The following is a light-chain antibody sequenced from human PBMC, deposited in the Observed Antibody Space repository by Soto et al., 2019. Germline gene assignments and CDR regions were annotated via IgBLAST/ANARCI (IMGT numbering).Light chain of an antibody. CDR1: QSVSNN. V-gene: IGKV3-15*01. CDR3: QQYNNWPPFT. Sequence: EIVMTQSPATLSVSPGESATLSCRASQSVSNNLAWYQQKPGQAPRRLLYGASTRATGIPARFSGSGSGTEFTLAMSRLQSEDFAVYYGQQYNNWPPFTFGTGTKVDIK. J-gene: IGKJ3*01. CDR2: GAS.